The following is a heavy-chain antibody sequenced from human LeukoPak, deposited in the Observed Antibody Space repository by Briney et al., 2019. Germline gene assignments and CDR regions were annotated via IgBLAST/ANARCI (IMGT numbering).Heavy chain of an antibody. J-gene: IGHJ6*03. V-gene: IGHV4-34*01. CDR3: ARAARQSYYYYYYMDV. Sequence: SETLSLTCAVYGGSFSGYYWSWIRQPPGKGLEWIGEINHSGSTNYNPSLKNRVTISVDTSKNQFSLKLSSVTAADTAVYYCARAARQSYYYYYYMDVWGKGTTVTVSS. CDR1: GGSFSGYY. CDR2: INHSGST. D-gene: IGHD6-6*01.